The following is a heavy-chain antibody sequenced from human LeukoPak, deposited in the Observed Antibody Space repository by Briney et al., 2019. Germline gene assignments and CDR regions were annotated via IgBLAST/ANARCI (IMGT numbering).Heavy chain of an antibody. V-gene: IGHV3-48*04. CDR2: ISDTTNTI. Sequence: GGSLRLSCAASGFPFSTYSMNWVRQAPGKGLEGVSYISDTTNTIYYADSVKGRFTISRDSAKSSLYLQMNSLRAEDTAVYYCARGGTTWAKIDYWGQGTLVTVSS. CDR3: ARGGTTWAKIDY. D-gene: IGHD1-7*01. J-gene: IGHJ4*02. CDR1: GFPFSTYS.